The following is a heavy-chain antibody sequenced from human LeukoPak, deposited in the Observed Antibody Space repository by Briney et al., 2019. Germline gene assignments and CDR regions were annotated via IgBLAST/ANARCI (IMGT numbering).Heavy chain of an antibody. J-gene: IGHJ4*02. CDR1: GFTFSSYA. CDR2: ISGSGGST. D-gene: IGHD2-2*03. CDR3: AKRSRGYCSSTSCSIDY. V-gene: IGHV3-23*01. Sequence: GSLRLSCAASGFTFSSYAMSWVRQAPGKGLEWVSAISGSGGSTYYADSVKGRFTISRDNSKNTLYLQMNSLRAEDTAVYYCAKRSRGYCSSTSCSIDYWGQGTLVTVSS.